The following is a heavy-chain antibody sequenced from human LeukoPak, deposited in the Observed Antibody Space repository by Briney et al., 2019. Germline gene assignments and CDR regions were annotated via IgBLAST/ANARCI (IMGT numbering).Heavy chain of an antibody. D-gene: IGHD3-16*01. CDR2: ISGSGGST. J-gene: IGHJ4*02. CDR3: AKGHYEYVWGSFDY. Sequence: GGSLRLSCAASGFTFNNYAMSWVRQAPGKGLEWVSSISGSGGSTYYAESVKGRFTISRDNPKNTLYLQMNSLRAEDTAAYYCAKGHYEYVWGSFDYWGQGTLVTVSS. CDR1: GFTFNNYA. V-gene: IGHV3-23*01.